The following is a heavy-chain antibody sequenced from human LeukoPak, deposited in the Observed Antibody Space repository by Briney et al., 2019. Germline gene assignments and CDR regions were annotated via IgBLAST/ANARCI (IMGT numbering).Heavy chain of an antibody. Sequence: SETLSLTCTVSGGSISSDSYCWSWIRQPPGKGLEWIGNMYYSGTTYSNPSLKRRATISADTSNNQFSLKLSPVIVATTVVYCYATTPFSVDSAIFGGQGTLVIVSS. CDR3: ATTPFSVDSAIF. D-gene: IGHD2-21*01. CDR1: GGSISSDSYC. V-gene: IGHV4-39*01. CDR2: MYYSGTT. J-gene: IGHJ4*02.